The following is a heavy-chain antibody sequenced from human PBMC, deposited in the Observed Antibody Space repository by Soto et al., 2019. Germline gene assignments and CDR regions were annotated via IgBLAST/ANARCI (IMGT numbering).Heavy chain of an antibody. J-gene: IGHJ4*01. CDR2: IYPDSGGT. V-gene: IGHV1-2*02. CDR1: GYTFSGFY. Sequence: GASVKVSCKTSGYTFSGFYIHWVRQAPGQGLESMGWIYPDSGGTDYAQKFQGRVTMTRDTSISTAYMELSRLRSDDTAVYYCARDSGYGSGASVNHYLDYWGHGTLVTVSS. CDR3: ARDSGYGSGASVNHYLDY. D-gene: IGHD3-10*01.